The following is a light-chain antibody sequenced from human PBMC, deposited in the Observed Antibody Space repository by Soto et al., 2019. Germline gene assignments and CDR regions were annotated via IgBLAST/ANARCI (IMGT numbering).Light chain of an antibody. J-gene: IGLJ1*01. V-gene: IGLV2-14*01. Sequence: QSVLTQPASVSGSPGQSITISCTGTSSAVGGYNYVSWYQQYPGKAPKLMIYDVRNRPSGVSNRFSGSKSGDTASLTISGLQADDEADYYCSSYTSSSTYVFGTGTKVTVL. CDR1: SSAVGGYNY. CDR2: DVR. CDR3: SSYTSSSTYV.